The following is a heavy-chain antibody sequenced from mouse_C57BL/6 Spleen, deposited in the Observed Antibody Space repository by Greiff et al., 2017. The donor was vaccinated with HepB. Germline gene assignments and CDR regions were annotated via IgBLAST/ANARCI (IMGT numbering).Heavy chain of an antibody. CDR1: GYTFTDYY. V-gene: IGHV1-19*01. CDR3: ARPDYYGSSFFDY. CDR2: IYPYNGGT. Sequence: EVQLQQSGPVLVKPGASVKMSCKASGYTFTDYYMNWVKQSHGKSLEWIGVIYPYNGGTSYNQKFKGKATLTVDKSSSTAYMELNSLTSEDSAVYYCARPDYYGSSFFDYWGQGTTLTVSS. D-gene: IGHD1-1*01. J-gene: IGHJ2*01.